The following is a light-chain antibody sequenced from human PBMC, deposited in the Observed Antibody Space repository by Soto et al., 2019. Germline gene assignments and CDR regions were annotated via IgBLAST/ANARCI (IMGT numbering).Light chain of an antibody. CDR2: WAS. J-gene: IGKJ4*01. V-gene: IGKV3-15*01. CDR1: QSVSSN. CDR3: QQYYSTPLT. Sequence: IVLTQSPATLSGSPGERATLSCRASQSVSSNLAWYQQKPGQPPKLLIYWASTRESGVPDRFSGSGSGTDFTLTISSLQAEDVAVYYCQQYYSTPLTFGGGTKVDIK.